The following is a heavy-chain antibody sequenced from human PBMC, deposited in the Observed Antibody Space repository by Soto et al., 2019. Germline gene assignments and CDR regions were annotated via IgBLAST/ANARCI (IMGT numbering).Heavy chain of an antibody. D-gene: IGHD6-6*01. V-gene: IGHV4-59*11. Sequence: QVRLQESGPGLVKPSKTLSLICSVSSDSINSHYWSWVRQPPGQGLEWLGCMLYTGTTKYNRSLTGRISISGVASKSQFALKLTSVTAADTAVYYCARVSGFEYSYPQQIDSWGQGSLVTVSS. CDR1: SDSINSHY. CDR3: ARVSGFEYSYPQQIDS. CDR2: MLYTGTT. J-gene: IGHJ4*02.